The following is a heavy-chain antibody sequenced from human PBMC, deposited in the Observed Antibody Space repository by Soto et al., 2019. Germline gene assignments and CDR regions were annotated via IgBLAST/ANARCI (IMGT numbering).Heavy chain of an antibody. Sequence: QVQLQESGPGLVKPSETLSLTCTVSGDSISSYNLAWIRQPPGKGLEWIGYFRSGGGPSYNPSLKSRVAISADTSTRQFSLRLSSVTAADTAVYYCVRQGIGVLHGLVDVWGQGTTVTVSS. CDR3: VRQGIGVLHGLVDV. CDR1: GDSISSYN. V-gene: IGHV4-4*09. D-gene: IGHD3-10*01. J-gene: IGHJ6*02. CDR2: FRSGGGP.